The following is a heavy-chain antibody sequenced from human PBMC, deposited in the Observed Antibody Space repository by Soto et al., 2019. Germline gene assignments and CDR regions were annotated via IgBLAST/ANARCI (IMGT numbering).Heavy chain of an antibody. CDR2: ITGSGDYT. Sequence: GGSLRLSCASSVFTFINYAMSWVRQAPGKGLEWVSSITGSGDYTYYADSVKGRFTISRDNSKNTLYLQMNSLRAEDTAVYYCAKARYYDSTGYLYYFDYWGQGTLVTV. D-gene: IGHD3-22*01. J-gene: IGHJ4*02. CDR1: VFTFINYA. V-gene: IGHV3-23*01. CDR3: AKARYYDSTGYLYYFDY.